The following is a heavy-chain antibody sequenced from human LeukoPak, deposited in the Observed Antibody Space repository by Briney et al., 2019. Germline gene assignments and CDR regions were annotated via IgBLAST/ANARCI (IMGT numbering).Heavy chain of an antibody. CDR3: ARQSNDFWSGSDY. V-gene: IGHV4-59*08. CDR1: GGSISSYY. CDR2: IYYSGST. D-gene: IGHD3-3*01. Sequence: SETLSLTCTVSGGSISSYYWSWIRQPPGKGLEWIGYIYYSGSTNYNPSLKSRVTISVDTSKNQFSLKLSSVTAADTAVYYCARQSNDFWSGSDYWGQGTLVTVSS. J-gene: IGHJ4*02.